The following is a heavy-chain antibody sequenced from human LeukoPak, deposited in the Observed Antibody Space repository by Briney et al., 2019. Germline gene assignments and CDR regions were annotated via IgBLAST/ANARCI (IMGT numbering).Heavy chain of an antibody. CDR1: GGTFSSYA. CDR2: IIPIFGTA. Sequence: ASVKVSCKASGGTFSSYAISWVRQAPGQGLEWMGGIIPIFGTANYAQKFQGRVTITADESTGTAYMELSSLRSEDTAVYYCARAAEDTASFDYWGQGTLVTVSS. CDR3: ARAAEDTASFDY. J-gene: IGHJ4*02. D-gene: IGHD5-18*01. V-gene: IGHV1-69*13.